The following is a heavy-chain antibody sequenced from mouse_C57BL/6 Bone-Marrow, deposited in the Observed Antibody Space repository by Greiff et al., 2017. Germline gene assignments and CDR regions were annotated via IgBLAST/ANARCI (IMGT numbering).Heavy chain of an antibody. D-gene: IGHD1-1*01. V-gene: IGHV5-4*01. CDR2: ISDGGSYT. CDR1: GFTFSSYA. Sequence: EVQLVESGGGLVKPGGSLKLSCAASGFTFSSYAMSWVRQTPEKRLEWVATISDGGSYTYYPDNVKGRFTISRDNAKNNLYLQMSHLKSEDTAMYYCARYGSSSFAYWGQGTLVTVSA. J-gene: IGHJ3*01. CDR3: ARYGSSSFAY.